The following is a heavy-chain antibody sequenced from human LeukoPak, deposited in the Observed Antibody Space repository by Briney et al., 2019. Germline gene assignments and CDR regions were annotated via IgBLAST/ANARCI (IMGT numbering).Heavy chain of an antibody. Sequence: PGRSLRLSCATSGFTFINYGMHWVRQAPGKGLEWVAFIRYDGSNKYYADSVKGRFTISRDNSKNTLYLQMNSLRAEDTAVYYCAKDIVVVPAGRRGIAAAAHPPPDHWGQGTLVTVSS. J-gene: IGHJ4*02. CDR1: GFTFINYG. V-gene: IGHV3-30*02. D-gene: IGHD2-2*01. CDR3: AKDIVVVPAGRRGIAAAAHPPPDH. CDR2: IRYDGSNK.